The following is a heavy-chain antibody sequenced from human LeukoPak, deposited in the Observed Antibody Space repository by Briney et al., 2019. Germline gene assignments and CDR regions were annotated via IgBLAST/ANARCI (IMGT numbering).Heavy chain of an antibody. CDR2: IIPIFGTA. Sequence: SVKVSCKASGGTFSSYAISRVRQAPGQGLEWMGGIIPIFGTANYAQKFQGRVTITADESTSTAYMELSSLRSEDTAVYYCARLGSPDYDFWSGYYPMDVWGKGTTVTVSS. CDR3: ARLGSPDYDFWSGYYPMDV. J-gene: IGHJ6*03. CDR1: GGTFSSYA. V-gene: IGHV1-69*13. D-gene: IGHD3-3*01.